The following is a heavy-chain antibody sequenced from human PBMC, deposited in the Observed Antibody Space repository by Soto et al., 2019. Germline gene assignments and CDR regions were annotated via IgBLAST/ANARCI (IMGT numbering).Heavy chain of an antibody. J-gene: IGHJ4*02. CDR2: IIPIFGTA. Sequence: SVKVSCKASGGTFSSYAISWVRQAPGQGLEWMGGIIPIFGTASYAQKFQGRVTITADESTSTAYMELSSLRSEDTAVYYCARERGGYSYYFDYWGQGTLVTVSS. CDR1: GGTFSSYA. CDR3: ARERGGYSYYFDY. D-gene: IGHD3-22*01. V-gene: IGHV1-69*13.